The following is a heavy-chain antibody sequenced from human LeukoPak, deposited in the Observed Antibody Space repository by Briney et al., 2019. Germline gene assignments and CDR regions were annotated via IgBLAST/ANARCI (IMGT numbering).Heavy chain of an antibody. CDR3: ARDYADYYYDSSGYLDY. J-gene: IGHJ4*02. Sequence: PGRSLRLSCAASGFTFSSYGMHWVRQAPGKGLEWVAVIWYDGSNKYYADSVKGRFTISRDNSKNTLYLQMNSLRAEDTAVYYSARDYADYYYDSSGYLDYWGQGTLVTVSS. D-gene: IGHD3-22*01. CDR2: IWYDGSNK. V-gene: IGHV3-33*01. CDR1: GFTFSSYG.